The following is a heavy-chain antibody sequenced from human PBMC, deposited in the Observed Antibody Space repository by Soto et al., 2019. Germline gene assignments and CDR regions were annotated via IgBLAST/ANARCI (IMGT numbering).Heavy chain of an antibody. D-gene: IGHD3-10*01. CDR2: VHHSWGS. Sequence: PSETLSPTCTVSGGSISSYYWSWIRQPPGKGMEWIGYVHHSWGSTYNPSLQSRVAISVDTSKNQISLKLDSVTAADTAVYYCASIWFGDFDYWGHGTLVT. CDR1: GGSISSYY. V-gene: IGHV4-59*08. CDR3: ASIWFGDFDY. J-gene: IGHJ4*01.